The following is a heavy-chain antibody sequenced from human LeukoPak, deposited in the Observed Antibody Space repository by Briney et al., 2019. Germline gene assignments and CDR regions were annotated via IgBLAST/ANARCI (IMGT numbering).Heavy chain of an antibody. Sequence: PGGSLRLSCAASGFTFSSYWMHWVRQAPGKGLVWVSRINSDGSSTSYADSVKGRFTISRDNAKNTLYLQMNSLRAEDTAVYYCARAEPRGAFDIWGQGTMVTVSS. D-gene: IGHD3-10*01. J-gene: IGHJ3*02. CDR2: INSDGSST. CDR1: GFTFSSYW. V-gene: IGHV3-74*01. CDR3: ARAEPRGAFDI.